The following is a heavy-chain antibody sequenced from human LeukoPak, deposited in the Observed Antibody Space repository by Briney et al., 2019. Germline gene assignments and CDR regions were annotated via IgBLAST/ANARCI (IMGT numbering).Heavy chain of an antibody. J-gene: IGHJ4*02. Sequence: SLRLSFAASGFTFYDYAMHWVRQAPGKGLEWVSGISWNSGSIGYADSVKGRFTISRDNAKNSLYLQMNSLRAEDTALYYCAKDILGRGVTATSTRIDYWGQGTLVTVSS. D-gene: IGHD2-21*02. CDR2: ISWNSGSI. CDR1: GFTFYDYA. CDR3: AKDILGRGVTATSTRIDY. V-gene: IGHV3-9*01.